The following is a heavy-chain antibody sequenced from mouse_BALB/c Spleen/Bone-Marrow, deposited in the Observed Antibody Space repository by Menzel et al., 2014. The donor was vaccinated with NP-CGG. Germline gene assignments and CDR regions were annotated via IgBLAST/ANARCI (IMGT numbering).Heavy chain of an antibody. CDR2: ISSGGSYT. CDR3: ARDFITTDAMDY. Sequence: DVQLVESGGDLVKPGGSLKLSCAAPGFTFSSYGMSWVRQTPDKRLEWVATISSGGSYTYYPDCVKGRFTISRDNAKNTLYLQMSSLKSEDTAMYYYARDFITTDAMDYWGQGTSVTVSS. V-gene: IGHV5-6*01. J-gene: IGHJ4*01. D-gene: IGHD1-1*01. CDR1: GFTFSSYG.